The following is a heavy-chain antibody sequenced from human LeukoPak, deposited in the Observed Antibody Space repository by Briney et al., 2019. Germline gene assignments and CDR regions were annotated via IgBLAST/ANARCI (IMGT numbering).Heavy chain of an antibody. CDR2: ISAYNGNT. J-gene: IGHJ4*02. CDR1: GYTFTSYG. CDR3: ARERYSYGAFDY. D-gene: IGHD5-18*01. V-gene: IGHV1-18*01. Sequence: ASVKVSCKASGYTFTSYGISWVRQAPGQGLEWMGWISAYNGNTNYAQKLQGRVTMTTDTSTSTAYMELRSLRSDDTAVYYCARERYSYGAFDYWGREPWSPSPQ.